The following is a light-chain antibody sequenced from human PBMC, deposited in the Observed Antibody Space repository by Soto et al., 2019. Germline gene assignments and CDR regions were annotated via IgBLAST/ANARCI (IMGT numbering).Light chain of an antibody. J-gene: IGKJ1*01. CDR1: QRISSN. CDR3: QQYGRSPPT. Sequence: EIVTTQSPSALSVSPWARATLYCMASQRISSNLAWYQQKPGQAPRLLMFRTSSRATGFPDRFSGSGSGTDFTLTISRLEPEDFAVYYCQQYGRSPPTFGQGTKVDIK. CDR2: RTS. V-gene: IGKV3-20*01.